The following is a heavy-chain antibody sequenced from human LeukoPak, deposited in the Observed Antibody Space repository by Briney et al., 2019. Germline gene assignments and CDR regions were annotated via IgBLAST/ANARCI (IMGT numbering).Heavy chain of an antibody. CDR1: GFTFSSYD. V-gene: IGHV3-30-3*01. J-gene: IGHJ4*02. D-gene: IGHD3-22*01. Sequence: GGSLRLSCAASGFTFSSYDMHWVRQAPGKGLEWVTVISNDESNKYYADSVKGRFTISRDNSKNTLYLQMNSLRAEDTAVYYCATAYSGYLDYWGQGTLVTVSS. CDR2: ISNDESNK. CDR3: ATAYSGYLDY.